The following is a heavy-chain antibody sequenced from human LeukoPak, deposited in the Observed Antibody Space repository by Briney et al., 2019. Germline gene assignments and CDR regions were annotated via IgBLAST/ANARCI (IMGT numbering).Heavy chain of an antibody. CDR1: GFTFSSYS. D-gene: IGHD3-9*01. CDR2: ISSSSSYI. V-gene: IGHV3-21*04. J-gene: IGHJ4*02. Sequence: GGSLRLSCAASGFTFSSYSMNWVRQAPGKGLEWVSSISSSSSYIYYADSVKGRFTISRDNAKNSLYLQMNSLRAEDTALYYCAKDIGNYDILTGYYDYWGQGTLVTVSS. CDR3: AKDIGNYDILTGYYDY.